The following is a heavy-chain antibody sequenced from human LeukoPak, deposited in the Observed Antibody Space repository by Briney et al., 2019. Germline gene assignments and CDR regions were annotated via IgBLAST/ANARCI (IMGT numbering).Heavy chain of an antibody. CDR2: ISSSSSYI. CDR1: GFTFSSYS. Sequence: GGSLRLSCSASGFTFSSYSMNWVRQAPGKGLEWVSSISSSSSYIYYAGSVKGRFTISRDNAKNSLYLQMNSLRAEDTAVYYCARDLSYYDSSGPDAFDIWGQGTMVTVSS. CDR3: ARDLSYYDSSGPDAFDI. D-gene: IGHD3-22*01. J-gene: IGHJ3*02. V-gene: IGHV3-21*01.